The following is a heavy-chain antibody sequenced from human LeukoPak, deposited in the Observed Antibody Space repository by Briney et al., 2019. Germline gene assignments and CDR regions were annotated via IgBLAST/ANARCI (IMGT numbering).Heavy chain of an antibody. CDR2: INHSGST. D-gene: IGHD4-17*01. CDR3: ARAYADAFDI. J-gene: IGHJ3*02. CDR1: GGSFSGYY. V-gene: IGHV4-34*01. Sequence: SETLSLTCAVYGGSFSGYYWSWIRQPPGKGLEWIGEINHSGSTNYNPSLKSRVTISVDTSKNQFSLKLSSVTAADTAVYYCARAYADAFDIWGQGTMVTVSS.